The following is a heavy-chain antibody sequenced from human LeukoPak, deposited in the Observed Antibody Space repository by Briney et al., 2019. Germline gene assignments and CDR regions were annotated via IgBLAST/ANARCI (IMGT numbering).Heavy chain of an antibody. J-gene: IGHJ4*02. CDR2: IYYTGI. D-gene: IGHD3-10*01. V-gene: IGHV4-59*02. CDR1: GGSVTDYY. CDR3: SIDRRGAYISGSGTPYFFAN. Sequence: PSETLSLTCTVFGGSVTDYYWSWIRQSPGKGLEWIGYIYYTGISYNPSLKSRVTIQLGTSKNHFSLELRSVTAADTAVHHCSIDRRGAYISGSGTPYFFANWGQGTVVTVS.